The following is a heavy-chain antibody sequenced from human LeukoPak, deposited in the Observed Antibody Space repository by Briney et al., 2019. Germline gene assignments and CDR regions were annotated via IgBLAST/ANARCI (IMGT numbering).Heavy chain of an antibody. D-gene: IGHD3-16*02. CDR1: GYTLTRYG. CDR2: ISAYNGNT. V-gene: IGHV1-18*01. CDR3: ARDQYDSVWGSYRPYFDY. J-gene: IGHJ4*02. Sequence: SVKVSCQASGYTLTRYGFSWVGQAPGQGLEWMGSISAYNGNTKYAQKCQDRVTMATDTSTSTAYMELRSLRSDDTAVYYCARDQYDSVWGSYRPYFDYWGQGTQVTVSS.